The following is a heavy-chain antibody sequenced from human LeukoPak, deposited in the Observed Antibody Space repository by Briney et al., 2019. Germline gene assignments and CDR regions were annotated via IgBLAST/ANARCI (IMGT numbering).Heavy chain of an antibody. V-gene: IGHV3-23*01. CDR2: ISGSGDKT. D-gene: IGHD6-13*01. CDR1: GFTVSSNY. J-gene: IGHJ4*02. Sequence: PGGSLRLSCAASGFTVSSNYMSWVRQAPGKGLEWVSGISGSGDKTHYAESVKGRFTISRDNSKNTLYLQMNSLRAEDTAVYSCAKVSWANYFDYWGQGTLVTVSS. CDR3: AKVSWANYFDY.